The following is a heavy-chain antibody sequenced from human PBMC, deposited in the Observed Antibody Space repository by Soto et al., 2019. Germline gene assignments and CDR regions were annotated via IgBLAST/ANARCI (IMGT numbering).Heavy chain of an antibody. CDR3: ARETYYDFWSGPYYGMDV. CDR2: ISYDGSNK. V-gene: IGHV3-30-3*01. CDR1: GFTFSSYA. J-gene: IGHJ6*02. D-gene: IGHD3-3*01. Sequence: QVQLVESGGGVVQPGRSLRLSCAASGFTFSSYAMHWVRQAPGKGLEWVAVISYDGSNKYYADSVKGRFTISRDNSKNTMYLQMNSLRADATAVYYCARETYYDFWSGPYYGMDVWGQGTTVTVSS.